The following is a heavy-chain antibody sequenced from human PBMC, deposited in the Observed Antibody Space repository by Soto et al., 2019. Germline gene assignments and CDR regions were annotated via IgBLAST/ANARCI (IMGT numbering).Heavy chain of an antibody. CDR2: ISRSSNFI. V-gene: IGHV3-21*01. J-gene: IGHJ3*02. D-gene: IGHD2-21*02. CDR3: ARGFDCGGDCYADAFDI. Sequence: PGWSLRLSCVASGFTFSTYSMDWVRQAPGKGLEWVSSISRSSNFIYYSDSLKGRFTISRDNAKNSLYLQMNSLRAEDTAVYYCARGFDCGGDCYADAFDIWGQGTMVTVSS. CDR1: GFTFSTYS.